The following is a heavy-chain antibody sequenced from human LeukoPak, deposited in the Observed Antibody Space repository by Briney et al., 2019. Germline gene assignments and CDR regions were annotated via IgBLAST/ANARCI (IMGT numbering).Heavy chain of an antibody. D-gene: IGHD1-26*01. J-gene: IGHJ3*02. CDR3: ARVPVGYHDAFDI. V-gene: IGHV1-8*02. CDR1: GYTFTSYG. CDR2: MNPNSGNT. Sequence: ASVKVSCKASGYTFTSYGISWVRQATGQGLEWMGWMNPNSGNTGYAQKFQGRVTMTRNTSISTAYMELSSLRSEDTAVYYCARVPVGYHDAFDIWGQGTMVTVSS.